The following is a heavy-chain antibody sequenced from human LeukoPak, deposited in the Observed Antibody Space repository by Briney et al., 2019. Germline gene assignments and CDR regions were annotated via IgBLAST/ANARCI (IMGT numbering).Heavy chain of an antibody. V-gene: IGHV4-31*03. Sequence: SETLSLTCTVSGGSISSSSYYWGWIRQHPGKGLEWIGYISYSGSTYYNPSLESRVSMSADTSENLFSLRLSSATAADTAVYYCARSAATVTASLYYFDYWGQGTLVTVSS. CDR1: GGSISSSSYY. D-gene: IGHD4-11*01. CDR3: ARSAATVTASLYYFDY. CDR2: ISYSGST. J-gene: IGHJ4*02.